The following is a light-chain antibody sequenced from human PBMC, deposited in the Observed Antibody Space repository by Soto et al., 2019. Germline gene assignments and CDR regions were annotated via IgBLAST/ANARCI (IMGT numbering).Light chain of an antibody. CDR3: LQYDALPLT. V-gene: IGKV1-33*01. J-gene: IGKJ4*01. CDR2: GVS. Sequence: DIPMAQSPSSLSASVGDRVTITCQASQDISNNLNWYQQKPGKAPQLLIYGVSNLETGVPSRFSGSGSGTDFTLTISSLQPEDVATYSCLQYDALPLTFGGGTKVEIK. CDR1: QDISNN.